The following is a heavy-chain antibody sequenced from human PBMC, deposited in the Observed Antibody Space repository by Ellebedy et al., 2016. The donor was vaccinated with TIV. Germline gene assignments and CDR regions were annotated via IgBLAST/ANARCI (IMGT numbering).Heavy chain of an antibody. J-gene: IGHJ4*02. V-gene: IGHV3-21*01. Sequence: PGGSLRLSCAASGFTFSSYSMNWVRQAPGKGLEWVSSISSSSSYIYYADSVKGRFTISRDNAKNSLYLKMNSLRAEDTAVYYCATLPGYSSSWYLFDYWGQGTLVTVSS. D-gene: IGHD6-13*01. CDR1: GFTFSSYS. CDR2: ISSSSSYI. CDR3: ATLPGYSSSWYLFDY.